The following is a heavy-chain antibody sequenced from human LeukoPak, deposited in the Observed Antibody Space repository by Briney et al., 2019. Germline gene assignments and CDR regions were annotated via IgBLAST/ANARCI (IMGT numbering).Heavy chain of an antibody. J-gene: IGHJ6*03. CDR3: ARRVNYWNTGGYYYYYMDV. Sequence: GESLKISCKGSGYSFTSYWIGWVRQMPGKGLEWMGIIYPGDSDTRYSPSFQGQVTISADKSISTAYLQWSSLKASDTAMYYCARRVNYWNTGGYYYYYMDVWGKGTTVTVSS. CDR2: IYPGDSDT. CDR1: GYSFTSYW. D-gene: IGHD1/OR15-1a*01. V-gene: IGHV5-51*01.